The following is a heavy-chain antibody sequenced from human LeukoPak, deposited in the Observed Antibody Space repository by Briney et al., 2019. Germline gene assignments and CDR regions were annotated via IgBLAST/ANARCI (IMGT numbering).Heavy chain of an antibody. CDR1: GFTFSSYW. CDR3: ARAPATMVRGAISFYFDY. CDR2: IKQDGSEK. Sequence: GGSLRLSCAASGFTFSSYWMSWVRQAPGKGLEWVANIKQDGSEKYYVDSVKGRFTISRDNAKNSLYLQMNSLRAEDTAVYYCARAPATMVRGAISFYFDYWGQGTLVTVSS. V-gene: IGHV3-7*01. J-gene: IGHJ4*02. D-gene: IGHD3-10*01.